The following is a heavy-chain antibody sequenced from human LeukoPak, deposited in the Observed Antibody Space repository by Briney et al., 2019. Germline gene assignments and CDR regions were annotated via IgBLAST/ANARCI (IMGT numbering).Heavy chain of an antibody. D-gene: IGHD5-12*01. CDR2: ISGSGGST. CDR1: GFTLSSYA. CDR3: AKESYSGYDWDFDY. V-gene: IGHV3-23*01. J-gene: IGHJ4*02. Sequence: GGSLRLSCAASGFTLSSYAMSWFRKAQGKGLKWAPPISGSGGSTYYADSVKGRFTISRDNSKNTLYLQMNSLRAEDTAVYYCAKESYSGYDWDFDYWGQGTLVTVSS.